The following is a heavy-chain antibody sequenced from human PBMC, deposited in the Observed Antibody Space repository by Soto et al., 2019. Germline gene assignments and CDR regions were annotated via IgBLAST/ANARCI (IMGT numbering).Heavy chain of an antibody. CDR2: ISYDGSNK. CDR1: GFTFSSYA. Sequence: QVQLVESGGGVVQPGRSLRLSCAASGFTFSSYAMHWVRQAPGKGLEWVAVISYDGSNKYYADSVKGRFTISRDNSKNTLYLQMNSLRAEDTAVYYCARDYFAFGTGSGMDVW. J-gene: IGHJ6*01. CDR3: ARDYFAFGTGSGMDV. V-gene: IGHV3-30-3*01. D-gene: IGHD3-3*01.